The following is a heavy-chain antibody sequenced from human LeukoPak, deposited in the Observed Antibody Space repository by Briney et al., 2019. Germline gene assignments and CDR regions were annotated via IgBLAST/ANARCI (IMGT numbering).Heavy chain of an antibody. CDR2: ISWNSGSI. V-gene: IGHV3-9*01. J-gene: IGHJ5*02. CDR1: GFTFDDYA. Sequence: GGSLRLSCAASGFTFDDYAMPWVRQAPGKGLEWVSGISWNSGSIGYADSVKGRFTISRDNAKNSLHLQMNSLRAEDTAVYFCAREKQGWFDPWGQGTLVTVSS. CDR3: AREKQGWFDP.